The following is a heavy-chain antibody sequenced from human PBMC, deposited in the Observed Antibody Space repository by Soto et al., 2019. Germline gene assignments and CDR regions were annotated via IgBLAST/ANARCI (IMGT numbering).Heavy chain of an antibody. J-gene: IGHJ3*02. V-gene: IGHV1-46*01. D-gene: IGHD3-22*01. Sequence: EASVKVSCKASGYTFTSYYMHWVRQAPGQGLEWMGIINPSGGSTSYAQKFQGRVTMTRDTSTSTVYMELSSLRSEDTAVYYCATYTTESDYYDSSGYVYAFDIWGQGTMVTVSS. CDR1: GYTFTSYY. CDR2: INPSGGST. CDR3: ATYTTESDYYDSSGYVYAFDI.